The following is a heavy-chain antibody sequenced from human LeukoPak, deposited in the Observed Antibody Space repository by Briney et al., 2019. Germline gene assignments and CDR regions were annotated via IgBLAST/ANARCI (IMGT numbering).Heavy chain of an antibody. J-gene: IGHJ4*02. V-gene: IGHV1-18*01. Sequence: ASVKVSCKASGYTFNKYGTSWVRQAPGQGLEWMGWISAYNGDTHYAQNLQGRVTMTTDTSTRTAYMELRSLRSDDTAVYYCEREPTNTSGRYVHFDYWGQGTLVTVSS. CDR1: GYTFNKYG. CDR3: EREPTNTSGRYVHFDY. CDR2: ISAYNGDT. D-gene: IGHD6-19*01.